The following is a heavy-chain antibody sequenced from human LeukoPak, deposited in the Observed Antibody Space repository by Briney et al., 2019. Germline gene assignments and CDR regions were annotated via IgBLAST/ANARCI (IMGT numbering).Heavy chain of an antibody. CDR3: ARFWSGYPLSNWFDP. CDR2: IYHSGGT. V-gene: IGHV4-38-2*01. J-gene: IGHJ5*02. CDR1: GISMSTYF. D-gene: IGHD3-3*01. Sequence: SETLSLTCSVSGISMSTYFWTWIRQPPGKGLEWIGSIYHSGGTYYNPSLKSRVTISVDTSKNQFSLKLSSVTAADTAVYYCARFWSGYPLSNWFDPWGQGTLVTVSS.